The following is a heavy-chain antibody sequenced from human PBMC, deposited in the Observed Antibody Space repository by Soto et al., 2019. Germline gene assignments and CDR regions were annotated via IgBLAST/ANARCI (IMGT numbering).Heavy chain of an antibody. J-gene: IGHJ4*02. Sequence: EVQLVESVGGLVQPGGSLRLSCAASGFTFSSAWMTWVRQAPGKGLEWVANIKEDGSERYYVDSVEGRFTVSRDNAKNSLYLQMDSLRAEDTAIYYCVRSYDYWGQGTLVTVSS. CDR2: IKEDGSER. V-gene: IGHV3-7*05. CDR3: VRSYDY. CDR1: GFTFSSAW.